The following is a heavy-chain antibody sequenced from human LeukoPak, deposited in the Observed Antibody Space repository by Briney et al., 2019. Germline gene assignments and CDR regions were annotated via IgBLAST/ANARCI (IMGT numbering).Heavy chain of an antibody. CDR1: GFTFSSYS. CDR2: ISSSSSTI. J-gene: IGHJ4*02. D-gene: IGHD6-6*01. V-gene: IGHV3-48*01. Sequence: GGSLRLSCAASGFTFSSYSMNWVRQAPGKGLEWLSYISSSSSTIYYADSVRGRFTISRDNGKDSLYLQMNSLRADDTAVYYCARDRAGLWYGSSGHSFEYWGQGTLVTVSS. CDR3: ARDRAGLWYGSSGHSFEY.